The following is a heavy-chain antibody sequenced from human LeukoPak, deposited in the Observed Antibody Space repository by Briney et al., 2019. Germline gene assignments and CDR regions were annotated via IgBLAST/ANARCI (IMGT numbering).Heavy chain of an antibody. CDR1: GGSMSDSYY. CDR3: ARHASRAAYFDY. J-gene: IGHJ4*02. CDR2: ICYSGST. Sequence: SETLSLTCTVSGGSMSDSYYCNWIRQPPGKGLEWIGYICYSGSTNYNPSLKSRVTMSVDTSKNQFSLRLNSVTAADTAVYYCARHASRAAYFDYWGQGTLVTVSS. V-gene: IGHV4-59*08.